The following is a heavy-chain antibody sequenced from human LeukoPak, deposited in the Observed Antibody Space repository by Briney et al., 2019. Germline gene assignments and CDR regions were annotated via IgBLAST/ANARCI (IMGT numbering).Heavy chain of an antibody. CDR2: IYYSGST. CDR3: ARAYSSSWTRFDY. V-gene: IGHV4-39*01. CDR1: GGSISSSSYY. D-gene: IGHD6-13*01. Sequence: SETLSLTCTVSGGSISSSSYYWGWIRQPPGKGLEWIGCIYYSGSTYYNPSLKSRATISVDTSKNQFSLKLSSVTAADTAVYYCARAYSSSWTRFDYWGQGTLVTVSS. J-gene: IGHJ4*02.